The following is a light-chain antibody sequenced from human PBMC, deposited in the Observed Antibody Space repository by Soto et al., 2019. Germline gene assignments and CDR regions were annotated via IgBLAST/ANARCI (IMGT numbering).Light chain of an antibody. CDR2: DAS. CDR3: QQRSNWPIT. J-gene: IGKJ5*01. CDR1: QSVGSD. Sequence: EIVMTQSPATLSVSPGERATLSCRASQSVGSDLAWYQQKPGQAPRLLIYDASNRATGIPARFSGSGSGTDFTLTISSLEPEDFAVYYCQQRSNWPITFGQGTRREIK. V-gene: IGKV3-11*01.